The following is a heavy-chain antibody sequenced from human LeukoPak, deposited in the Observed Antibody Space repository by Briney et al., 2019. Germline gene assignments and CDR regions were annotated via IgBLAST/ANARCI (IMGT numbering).Heavy chain of an antibody. CDR2: ISGSGGST. Sequence: PGRSLRLSCAASGFTFSSYAMSWVRQAPGKGLEWVSAISGSGGSTYYADSVKGRFTISRDNSKNTLYLQMNSLRAEDTAVYYCAKPTMIVVVSRAFFDYWGQGTLVTVSS. CDR1: GFTFSSYA. D-gene: IGHD3-22*01. V-gene: IGHV3-23*01. J-gene: IGHJ4*02. CDR3: AKPTMIVVVSRAFFDY.